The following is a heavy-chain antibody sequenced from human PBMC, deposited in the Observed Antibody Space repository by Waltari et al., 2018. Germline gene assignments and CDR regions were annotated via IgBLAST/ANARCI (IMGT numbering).Heavy chain of an antibody. CDR3: ARDDAPHYFDF. J-gene: IGHJ4*02. D-gene: IGHD2-2*01. CDR2: IYHSAST. Sequence: QVQLQESGPGLVKPAETLSPTCAVSGYSINAGYYWGWIRPPPWKGLELIGRIYHSASTYYNPSLKSRVHISVDTSKNQFSLKLSYVTAADTAVYYCARDDAPHYFDFWCQGTLVPVSS. V-gene: IGHV4-38-2*02. CDR1: GYSINAGYY.